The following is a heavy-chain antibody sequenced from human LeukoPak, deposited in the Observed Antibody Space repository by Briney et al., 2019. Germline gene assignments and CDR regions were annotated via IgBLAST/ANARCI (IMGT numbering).Heavy chain of an antibody. D-gene: IGHD2-15*01. CDR3: ARDLEDCSGGSCYRPGVDKNAFDI. V-gene: IGHV4-59*12. CDR2: FYYTGST. Sequence: SETLSLTCTVSGDSISNYYWSWIRQPPGKGLEWIGYFYYTGSTNYNPPLKSRVTISVDTSKNQFSLKLSSVTAADTAVYYCARDLEDCSGGSCYRPGVDKNAFDIWGQGTMVTVSS. J-gene: IGHJ3*02. CDR1: GDSISNYY.